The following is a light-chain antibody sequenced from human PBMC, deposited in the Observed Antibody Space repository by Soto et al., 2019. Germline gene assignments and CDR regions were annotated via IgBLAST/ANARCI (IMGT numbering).Light chain of an antibody. CDR3: AAWEDSLNGYV. CDR2: DNN. J-gene: IGLJ1*01. Sequence: QSVVTQPPSASGTPGQRVTASCSGSSSNIGRNTVKWYQQLQGTTPKLLIYDNNQRPSRVPDRFSGSTSGTSASLAISGLQSEYEAVYYCAAWEDSLNGYVFATGTKVIVL. V-gene: IGLV1-44*01. CDR1: SSNIGRNT.